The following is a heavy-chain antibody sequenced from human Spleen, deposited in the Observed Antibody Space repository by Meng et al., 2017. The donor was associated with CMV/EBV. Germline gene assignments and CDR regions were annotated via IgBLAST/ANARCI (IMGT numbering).Heavy chain of an antibody. Sequence: GESLKISCAASGFTFSSYWMNWVRQAPGKGLEWVAFIRYDGSNEHYVDSVKGRFTISRDNSKNTLYLQMNSLRTDDTAVYYCAKDVDHMYYFDYWGQGMLVTVSS. CDR1: GFTFSSYW. J-gene: IGHJ4*02. D-gene: IGHD1-14*01. V-gene: IGHV3-30*02. CDR2: IRYDGSNE. CDR3: AKDVDHMYYFDY.